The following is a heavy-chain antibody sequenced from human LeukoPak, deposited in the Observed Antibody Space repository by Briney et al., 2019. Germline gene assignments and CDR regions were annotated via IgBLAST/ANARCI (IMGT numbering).Heavy chain of an antibody. CDR3: ARDRVTYYDFWSGYSRRGNAFDI. V-gene: IGHV1-18*01. CDR1: GYTFTSYG. Sequence: GASVKVSCKASGYTFTSYGISWVRQAPGQGLEWMGWISAYNGNTNYAQKLESKVTMTTDTSTSTAYMELRSLRSDDTAVYYCARDRVTYYDFWSGYSRRGNAFDIWGQGTMVTVSS. CDR2: ISAYNGNT. D-gene: IGHD3-3*01. J-gene: IGHJ3*02.